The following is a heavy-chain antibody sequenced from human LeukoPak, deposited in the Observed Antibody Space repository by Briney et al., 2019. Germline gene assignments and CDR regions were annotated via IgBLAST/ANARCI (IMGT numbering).Heavy chain of an antibody. J-gene: IGHJ4*02. CDR1: GDSISSSNW. Sequence: SETLSLTCTVSGDSISSSNWWNWVRLPPGKGLDWIGEISHAGSTKYSPSLKDRVTISKDNSKNQFSLKLNSVTAADTATYYCTRSNGWWSLDYWGQGALVTVSS. CDR2: ISHAGST. CDR3: TRSNGWWSLDY. D-gene: IGHD6-13*01. V-gene: IGHV4-4*02.